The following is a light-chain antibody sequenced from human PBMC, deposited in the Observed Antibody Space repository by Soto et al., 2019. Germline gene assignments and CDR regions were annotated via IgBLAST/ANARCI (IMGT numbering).Light chain of an antibody. Sequence: EIALTQSPGTLSLSAGERATLSCRASQSVSSNLAWYQQKPGQATRLLIYGASTRATGIPARFSGSGSGTEFTLTISSLQSEDFAVYYCQQYNNWPPWTFGQGTKVDI. CDR1: QSVSSN. CDR2: GAS. J-gene: IGKJ1*01. CDR3: QQYNNWPPWT. V-gene: IGKV3-15*01.